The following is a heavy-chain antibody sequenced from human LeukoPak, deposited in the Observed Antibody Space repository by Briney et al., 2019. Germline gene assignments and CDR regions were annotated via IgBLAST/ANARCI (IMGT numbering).Heavy chain of an antibody. V-gene: IGHV3-30*02. CDR3: AKEDEDYYGGKDY. CDR1: GFTFSSYG. CDR2: IRYDGSNK. J-gene: IGHJ4*02. D-gene: IGHD4-23*01. Sequence: GGSLRLSCAASGFTFSSYGMHWVRQAPGKGLEWVAFIRYDGSNKYYADSVKGRFTISRDNSKNTLYLQMNSLRAEDTAVYYCAKEDEDYYGGKDYWGQGTLVTVSS.